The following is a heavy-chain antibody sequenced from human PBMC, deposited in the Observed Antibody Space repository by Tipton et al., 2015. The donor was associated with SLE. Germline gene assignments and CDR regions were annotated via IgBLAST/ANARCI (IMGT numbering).Heavy chain of an antibody. CDR2: FYYTGST. V-gene: IGHV4-59*11. J-gene: IGHJ3*02. CDR1: GDSITSHS. D-gene: IGHD1-26*01. CDR3: AREGGGSYFDGAFDI. Sequence: TLSLTCTVSGDSITSHSWSWIRQPPGKGLEFIEFFYYTGSTNYNPSLKSRVTISVDTSKNQFSLRLNSVTAADTAVYYCAREGGGSYFDGAFDIWGQGTMVTVSS.